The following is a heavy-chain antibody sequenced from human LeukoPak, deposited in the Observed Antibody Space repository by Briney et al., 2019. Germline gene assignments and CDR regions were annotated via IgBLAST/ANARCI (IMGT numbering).Heavy chain of an antibody. D-gene: IGHD2-8*01. CDR3: AKDVVLMSGAYFDY. Sequence: PGGSLRLSCAASGFTFSDYYMSWIRQAPGKGLEWVSGISGSGGRTSYADSVKGQFTISRDNSKNTLYLQLNSLRAEDTAVYYCAKDVVLMSGAYFDYWGQGTLVTVSS. V-gene: IGHV3-23*01. CDR2: ISGSGGRT. CDR1: GFTFSDYY. J-gene: IGHJ4*02.